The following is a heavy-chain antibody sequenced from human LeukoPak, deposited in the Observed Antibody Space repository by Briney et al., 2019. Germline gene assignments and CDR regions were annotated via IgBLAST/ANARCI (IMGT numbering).Heavy chain of an antibody. D-gene: IGHD5-24*01. CDR2: IRSKAYGGTT. J-gene: IGHJ4*02. Sequence: PGRSLRLSCTASGFTFGDYAMSWVRQAPGKGLEWVGFIRSKAYGGTTEYAASVKVRFTISRDDSKSIAYLQMNSLKTEDTAVYYCTRSTKGSRDGYNFWGQGTLVTVSS. CDR3: TRSTKGSRDGYNF. V-gene: IGHV3-49*04. CDR1: GFTFGDYA.